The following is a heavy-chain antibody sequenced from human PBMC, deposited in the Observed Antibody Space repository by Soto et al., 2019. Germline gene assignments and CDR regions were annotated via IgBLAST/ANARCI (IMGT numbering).Heavy chain of an antibody. D-gene: IGHD5-18*01. CDR1: GFTFSSFW. Sequence: EVQLVESGGGLVQPGGSLRLSCAVSGFTFSSFWMHWVRQAPGEGLVWVSRINTDGSSTSYADSVKGRFTISRDNAKNTLYLQMNSLRVEDTAMYYCAKTGVDTFGLSYWGQGTLVTVYS. CDR2: INTDGSST. V-gene: IGHV3-74*01. CDR3: AKTGVDTFGLSY. J-gene: IGHJ4*02.